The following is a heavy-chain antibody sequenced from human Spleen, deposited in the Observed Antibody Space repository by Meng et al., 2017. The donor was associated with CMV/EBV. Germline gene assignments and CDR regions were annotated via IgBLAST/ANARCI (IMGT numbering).Heavy chain of an antibody. J-gene: IGHJ4*02. CDR3: ARGNLWEFDY. Sequence: KGSCKASGGNFSSYAVRWVRQAPGQGLEWMGGIIPIFDTATYAQKFRGRVTITTDESTSTAYMELSSLRSEDTAVYYCARGNLWEFDYWGQGTLVTVSS. V-gene: IGHV1-69*05. CDR2: IIPIFDTA. D-gene: IGHD1-26*01. CDR1: GGNFSSYA.